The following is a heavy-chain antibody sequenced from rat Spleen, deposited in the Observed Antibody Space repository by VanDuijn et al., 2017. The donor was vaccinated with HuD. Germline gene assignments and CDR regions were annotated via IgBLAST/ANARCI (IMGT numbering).Heavy chain of an antibody. CDR2: ISTGGGNT. V-gene: IGHV5S23*01. J-gene: IGHJ4*01. CDR3: ARQLPGYNYDYVMDA. CDR1: GFTFSNYD. Sequence: EVQLVESGGGLVQPGRSLKLSCAASGFTFSNYDMAWVRQAPTKGLEWVASISTGGGNTYYRDSVKGRFTISRDNAKSTLYLQMDSLRSEDTATYYCARQLPGYNYDYVMDAWGQGASVTVSS. D-gene: IGHD1-4*01.